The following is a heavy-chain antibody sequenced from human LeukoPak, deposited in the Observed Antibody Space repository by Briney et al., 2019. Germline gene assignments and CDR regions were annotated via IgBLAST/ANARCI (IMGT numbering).Heavy chain of an antibody. J-gene: IGHJ4*02. CDR2: ISSSSSTI. Sequence: GGSLRLSCAASGFTFSSYSMNWVRQAPGKGLEWVSYISSSSSTIYYADSVKGRFTISRDNAKNSLYLQMNSLRAEDTAVYYCARDSHYYDSSGYYSFDYCGQGTLVTVSS. CDR1: GFTFSSYS. V-gene: IGHV3-48*04. D-gene: IGHD3-22*01. CDR3: ARDSHYYDSSGYYSFDY.